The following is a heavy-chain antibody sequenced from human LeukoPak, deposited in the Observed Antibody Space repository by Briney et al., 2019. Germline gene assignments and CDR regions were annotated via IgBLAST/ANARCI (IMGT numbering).Heavy chain of an antibody. CDR1: GYTFTDYY. CDR2: ISAYNGNT. CDR3: AREGLWFGELLSDY. V-gene: IGHV1-18*04. Sequence: ASVKVSCKASGYTFTDYYIHWVRQAPGQGLEWMGWISAYNGNTNYAQKLQGRVTMTTDTSTSTAYMELRSLRSDDTAVYYCAREGLWFGELLSDYWGQGTLVTVSS. D-gene: IGHD3-10*01. J-gene: IGHJ4*02.